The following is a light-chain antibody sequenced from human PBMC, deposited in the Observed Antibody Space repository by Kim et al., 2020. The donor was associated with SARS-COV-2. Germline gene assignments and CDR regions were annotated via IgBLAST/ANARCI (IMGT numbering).Light chain of an antibody. V-gene: IGKV1-5*01. CDR1: QSISSW. J-gene: IGKJ3*01. CDR2: DAS. CDR3: QQYNSYSLT. Sequence: ASGGGRVTITCRASQSISSWLAWYQQKPGRAPKLLIYDASSLESGVPSRFSGSGSGTEFTLTISSLQPDDFATYYCQQYNSYSLTFGPGTKVDIK.